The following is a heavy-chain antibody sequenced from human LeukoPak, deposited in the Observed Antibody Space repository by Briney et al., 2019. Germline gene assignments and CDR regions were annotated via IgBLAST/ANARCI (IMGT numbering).Heavy chain of an antibody. D-gene: IGHD3-22*01. J-gene: IGHJ3*02. CDR3: AREYYDSSGTKYAFDI. CDR2: IDPHSGGT. Sequence: ASVKVSCKASGYSFMDYYTHWVRQAPGQGLEWMGCIDPHSGGTKYAQKLQGRVTMTRDTSISAAYMELSRLRSDDTAVFYCAREYYDSSGTKYAFDIWGQGTRITVSS. CDR1: GYSFMDYY. V-gene: IGHV1-2*02.